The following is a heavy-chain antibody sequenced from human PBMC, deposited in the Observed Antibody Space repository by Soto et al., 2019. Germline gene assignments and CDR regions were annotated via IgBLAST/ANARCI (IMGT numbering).Heavy chain of an antibody. V-gene: IGHV1-69*06. Sequence: SVKVSCKASGGTFSSYAISWVRQAPGQGLEWMGGIIPIFGTANYAQKFQGRVTITADKSTSTAYMELSSLRSEDTAVYYCAREAYSYGPDYYYYYGMDVWGQGTTVTVSS. CDR1: GGTFSSYA. CDR3: AREAYSYGPDYYYYYGMDV. D-gene: IGHD5-18*01. CDR2: IIPIFGTA. J-gene: IGHJ6*02.